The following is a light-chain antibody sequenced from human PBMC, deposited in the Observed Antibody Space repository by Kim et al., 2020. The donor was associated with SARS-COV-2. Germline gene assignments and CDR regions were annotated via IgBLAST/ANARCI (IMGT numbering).Light chain of an antibody. V-gene: IGLV2-11*01. CDR3: CSYAGTYSYV. Sequence: GQSITISCTGSSNDVGGYDYVSWYQHLPGKAPKLIPYDVFKRPSGVPDRFSGSKSGTTASLTISGLQAEDEADYYCCSYAGTYSYVFGTGTKVTVL. J-gene: IGLJ1*01. CDR2: DVF. CDR1: SNDVGGYDY.